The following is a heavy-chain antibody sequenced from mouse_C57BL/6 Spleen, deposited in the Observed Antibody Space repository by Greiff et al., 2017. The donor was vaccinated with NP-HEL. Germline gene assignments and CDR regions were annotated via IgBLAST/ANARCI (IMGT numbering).Heavy chain of an antibody. CDR2: INPNNGGT. Sequence: LKVSGPELVKPGASVKIPCKASGYTFTDYNMDWVKQSHGKSLEWIGDINPNNGGTIYNQKFKGKATLTVDKSSSTAYMELRSLTSEDTAVYYCARYDGYQYYFDYWGQGTTLTVSS. J-gene: IGHJ2*01. V-gene: IGHV1-18*01. CDR1: GYTFTDYN. D-gene: IGHD2-3*01. CDR3: ARYDGYQYYFDY.